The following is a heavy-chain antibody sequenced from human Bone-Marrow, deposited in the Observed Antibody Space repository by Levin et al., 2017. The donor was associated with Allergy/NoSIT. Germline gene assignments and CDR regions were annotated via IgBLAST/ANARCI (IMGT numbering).Heavy chain of an antibody. CDR1: GGSISSGGYY. J-gene: IGHJ6*03. V-gene: IGHV4-31*03. D-gene: IGHD4-17*01. CDR2: IYYSGST. Sequence: SETLSLTCTVSGGSISSGGYYWSWIRQHPGKGLEWIGYIYYSGSTYYNPSLKSRVTISVDTSKNQFSLKLSSVTAADTAVYYCASNTVRSSYYYYMDVWGKGTTVTVSS. CDR3: ASNTVRSSYYYYMDV.